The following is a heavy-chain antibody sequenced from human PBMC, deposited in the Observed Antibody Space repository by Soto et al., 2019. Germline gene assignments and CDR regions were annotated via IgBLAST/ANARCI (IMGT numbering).Heavy chain of an antibody. V-gene: IGHV3-21*01. CDR3: ASSLELPDYMDV. Sequence: GGSLRLSCAASGFTFSSYSMNWVRQAPGKGLEWVSSISSSSSYIYYADSVKGRFTISRDNAKNSLYLQMNSLRAEDTAVYYCASSLELPDYMDVWGKGTTVTVSS. D-gene: IGHD1-7*01. CDR2: ISSSSSYI. J-gene: IGHJ6*03. CDR1: GFTFSSYS.